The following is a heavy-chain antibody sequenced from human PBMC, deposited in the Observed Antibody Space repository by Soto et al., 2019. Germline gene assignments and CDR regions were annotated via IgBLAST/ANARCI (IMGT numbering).Heavy chain of an antibody. V-gene: IGHV1-2*04. CDR3: ARGAEVGIELAAFDQ. J-gene: IGHJ4*02. CDR1: GYTYSDYY. D-gene: IGHD2-8*02. CDR2: INPKSGDR. Sequence: QVHLVQSGAEVKRAGASVTVSCKAPGYTYSDYYIHWVRQAPGQGLQWMGCINPKSGDRRYAQMFRGWVFMTRDTSISTAYMEVSGLKSDDTAVYFCARGAEVGIELAAFDQWGQGTLVTVSA.